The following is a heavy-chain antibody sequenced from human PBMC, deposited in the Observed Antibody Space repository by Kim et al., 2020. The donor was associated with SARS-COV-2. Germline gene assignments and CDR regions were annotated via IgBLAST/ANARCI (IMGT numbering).Heavy chain of an antibody. CDR3: ARAPYSSSWYWD. J-gene: IGHJ4*02. V-gene: IGHV4-59*01. D-gene: IGHD6-13*01. Sequence: NYNPTLKRRVTISVDTSKNQFSLKLSSVTAADTAVYYCARAPYSSSWYWDWGQGTLVTVSS.